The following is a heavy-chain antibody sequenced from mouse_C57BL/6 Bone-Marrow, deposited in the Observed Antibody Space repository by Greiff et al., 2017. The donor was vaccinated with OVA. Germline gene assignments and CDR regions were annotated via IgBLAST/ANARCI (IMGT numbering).Heavy chain of an antibody. Sequence: QVQLQQPGAELVRPGSSVKLSCKASGYTFTSYWMHWVKQRPIQGLEWIGNIDPSDSETHYNQKFKDKATLTVDKSSSTAYMQLSSLTSEDSAVYYCARDYYGSYWYCDVWGTGTTVTVSS. V-gene: IGHV1-52*01. CDR3: ARDYYGSYWYCDV. CDR2: IDPSDSET. CDR1: GYTFTSYW. D-gene: IGHD1-1*01. J-gene: IGHJ1*03.